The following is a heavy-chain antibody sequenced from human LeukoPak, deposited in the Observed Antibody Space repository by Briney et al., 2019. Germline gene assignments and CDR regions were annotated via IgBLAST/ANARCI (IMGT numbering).Heavy chain of an antibody. Sequence: SGTLSLTCAVYGGSFSGYYWSWIRQPPGKGLEWIGEINHSGSTNYNPSLKSRVTISVDTSKNQFSLKLSSVTAADTAVYYCARALGSSGWYARPEYFQHWGQGTLVTVSS. CDR1: GGSFSGYY. D-gene: IGHD6-19*01. V-gene: IGHV4-34*01. CDR2: INHSGST. CDR3: ARALGSSGWYARPEYFQH. J-gene: IGHJ1*01.